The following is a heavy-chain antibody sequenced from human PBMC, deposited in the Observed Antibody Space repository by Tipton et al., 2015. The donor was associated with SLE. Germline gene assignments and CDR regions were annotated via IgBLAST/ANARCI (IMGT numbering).Heavy chain of an antibody. CDR2: INSDGSST. Sequence: GSLRLSCAASGFTFSSYGMHWVRQAPGKGLVWVSRINSDGSSTSYADSVKGRFTISRDNAKNTLYLQMNSLRAEDTAVYYCARDGSYGELDYWGQGTLVTVSS. J-gene: IGHJ4*02. V-gene: IGHV3-74*01. D-gene: IGHD1-26*01. CDR3: ARDGSYGELDY. CDR1: GFTFSSYG.